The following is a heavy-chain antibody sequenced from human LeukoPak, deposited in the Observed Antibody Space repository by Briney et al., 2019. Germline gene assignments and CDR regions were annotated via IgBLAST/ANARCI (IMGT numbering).Heavy chain of an antibody. CDR3: ANDPTYYYGSGSYNYYGMDV. V-gene: IGHV3-23*01. D-gene: IGHD3-10*01. CDR2: ISGSGGST. Sequence: GGSLRLSCAASGFTVSSNYMSWVRQAPGKGLEWVSAISGSGGSTYYADSVKGRFTISRDNSKNTLYLQMNSLRAEDTAVYYCANDPTYYYGSGSYNYYGMDVWGQGTTVTVSS. J-gene: IGHJ6*02. CDR1: GFTVSSNY.